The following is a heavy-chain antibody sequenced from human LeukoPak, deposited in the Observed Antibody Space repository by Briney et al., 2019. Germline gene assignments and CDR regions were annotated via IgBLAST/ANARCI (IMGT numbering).Heavy chain of an antibody. D-gene: IGHD2-21*02. J-gene: IGHJ4*02. Sequence: SETLSLTCIVSSGSISGYYWSWIRQPPGKGLEWIGYIYYSGSTTYNPSLKSRVSISVDTSKNQFSLNLTSVTAADTAVYYCARGFGYYCGADCYQPLDYWGQGTLVTVSS. CDR3: ARGFGYYCGADCYQPLDY. CDR1: SGSISGYY. V-gene: IGHV4-59*01. CDR2: IYYSGST.